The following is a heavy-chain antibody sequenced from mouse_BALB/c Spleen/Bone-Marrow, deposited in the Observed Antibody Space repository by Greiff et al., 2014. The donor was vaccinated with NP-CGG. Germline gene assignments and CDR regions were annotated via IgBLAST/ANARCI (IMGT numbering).Heavy chain of an antibody. CDR1: GYTFTSYV. J-gene: IGHJ2*01. V-gene: IGHV1-14*01. D-gene: IGHD2-10*02. Sequence: EVQLQQSGPELVKPGASVKMSCKASGYTFTSYVMHWVKQKPGQGLEWIGYIHPYNDGTKYNEKFKGKATLTSDKSSSTAYMELSSLTSEDAAVYYCARRYGNYYFDYWGQGTTLTVSS. CDR2: IHPYNDGT. CDR3: ARRYGNYYFDY.